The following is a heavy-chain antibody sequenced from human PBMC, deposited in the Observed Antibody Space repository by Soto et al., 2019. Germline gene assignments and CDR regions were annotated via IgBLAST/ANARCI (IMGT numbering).Heavy chain of an antibody. CDR3: ARVPFYAPSGSYYIDY. J-gene: IGHJ4*02. D-gene: IGHD1-26*01. CDR1: RGSISSGDYY. V-gene: IGHV4-30-4*01. CDR2: IYYSGST. Sequence: QVQLQESGPGLVKPSQTLSLTCTVSRGSISSGDYYWSWIRQPPGKGLEWIGYIYYSGSTYYNPSLKSRVTISVDMSKSQFSLKLSAVTAADTAVYYCARVPFYAPSGSYYIDYWGQGTLVTVSS.